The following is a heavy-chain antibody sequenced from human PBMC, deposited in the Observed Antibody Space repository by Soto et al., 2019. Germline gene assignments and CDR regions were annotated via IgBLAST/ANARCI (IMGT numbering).Heavy chain of an antibody. CDR2: IYYDGHNK. V-gene: IGHV3-33*01. J-gene: IGHJ6*02. D-gene: IGHD1-1*01. Sequence: QVQLVESGGGVVQTGGSLRLSCVASGFTFSNFRLHWVRQAPGKGLEWVAVIYYDGHNKWYADTVKGRFTISRDNSKNTVSLQMSSLGDEDTAVYYCARALGTVAIPSYYALDVWGQGTTVTVSS. CDR3: ARALGTVAIPSYYALDV. CDR1: GFTFSNFR.